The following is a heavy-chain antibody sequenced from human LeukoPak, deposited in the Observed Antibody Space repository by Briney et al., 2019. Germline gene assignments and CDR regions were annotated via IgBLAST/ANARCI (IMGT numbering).Heavy chain of an antibody. CDR2: ISYDGSNK. V-gene: IGHV3-30-3*01. Sequence: GGSLRLSCAASGFTFSSYAMHWVRQAPGKGLEWVAVISYDGSNKYYADSVKGRFTISRDNSKNTLYLQMNSLRAEDTAVYYCARGDDYGDSRGGYGMDVWGQGTTVTVSS. D-gene: IGHD4-17*01. J-gene: IGHJ6*02. CDR1: GFTFSSYA. CDR3: ARGDDYGDSRGGYGMDV.